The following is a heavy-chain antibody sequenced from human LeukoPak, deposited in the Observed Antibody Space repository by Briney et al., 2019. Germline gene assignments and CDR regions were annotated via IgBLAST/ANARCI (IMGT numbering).Heavy chain of an antibody. CDR1: GFTFSSYA. CDR3: AKHTYYYDSSGYLVY. D-gene: IGHD3-22*01. CDR2: ISGSGGST. J-gene: IGHJ4*02. V-gene: IGHV3-23*01. Sequence: GGSLRRSCAASGFTFSSYAMSWVRQAPGKGLEWVSAISGSGGSTYYADSVKGRFTISRDNSKNTLYLQMNSLRAEDTAVYYCAKHTYYYDSSGYLVYWGQGTLVTVSS.